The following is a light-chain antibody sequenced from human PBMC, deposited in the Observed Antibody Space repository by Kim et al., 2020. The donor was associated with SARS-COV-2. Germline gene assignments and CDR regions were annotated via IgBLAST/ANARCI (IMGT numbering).Light chain of an antibody. CDR3: HRRSLWPLT. J-gene: IGKJ4*01. CDR1: QSVNNA. V-gene: IGKV3-11*01. CDR2: DAS. Sequence: SSSPREQATLSGRASQSVNNASACYQQKPCQPPTLLVSDASNWATGILTRFSGSGSGTVFTLTISSLEPEDLAVYYCHRRSLWPLTFGGGTRVDIK.